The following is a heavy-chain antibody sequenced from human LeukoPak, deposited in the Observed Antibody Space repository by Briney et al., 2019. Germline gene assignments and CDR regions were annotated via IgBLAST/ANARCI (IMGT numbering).Heavy chain of an antibody. CDR1: GGSFSSYY. J-gene: IGHJ4*02. CDR2: INHSGST. CDR3: ASSLDYDFWSGYFSPHPPKNFDY. V-gene: IGHV4-34*01. Sequence: SETLSLACAVYGGSFSSYYWSWIRPPPGKGRGWIGEINHSGSTNYNPSLKSRVTISVATSKNQFSLKLSSVTAADTAVYYCASSLDYDFWSGYFSPHPPKNFDYWGQGTLVTVSS. D-gene: IGHD3-3*01.